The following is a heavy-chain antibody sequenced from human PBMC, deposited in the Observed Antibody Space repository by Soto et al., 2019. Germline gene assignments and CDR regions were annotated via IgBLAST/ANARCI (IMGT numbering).Heavy chain of an antibody. CDR1: GYTFTSYV. D-gene: IGHD6-19*01. V-gene: IGHV1-18*01. J-gene: IGHJ6*02. Sequence: QVQLVQSGAEVKKPGASVKVSCRASGYTFTSYVISWVRQAPGQGLEWMGWISAYNGNTNFAQKLQGRVTMTTDTSTSTAYRELRSLRSDDTAVYYGARVVATVAGPYGMDVWGQGTTVTVSS. CDR2: ISAYNGNT. CDR3: ARVVATVAGPYGMDV.